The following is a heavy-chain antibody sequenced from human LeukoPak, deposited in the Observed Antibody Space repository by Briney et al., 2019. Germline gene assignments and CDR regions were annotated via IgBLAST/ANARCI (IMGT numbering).Heavy chain of an antibody. CDR2: IYSGGST. CDR3: VRGNPLMDY. D-gene: IGHD1-14*01. Sequence: GGSLRLSCAASGFTVSSNYMSWVRQAPGKGLEWVSVIYSGGSTYYADSVKGRFTISRDNAKNTLYLQMSSLRDDDTAVYYCVRGNPLMDYWGQGTLVTVSS. V-gene: IGHV3-66*01. CDR1: GFTVSSNY. J-gene: IGHJ4*02.